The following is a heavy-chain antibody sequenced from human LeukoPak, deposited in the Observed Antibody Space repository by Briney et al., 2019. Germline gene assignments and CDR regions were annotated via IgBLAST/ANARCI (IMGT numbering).Heavy chain of an antibody. CDR1: GGSFSGYY. CDR3: ARFRGARYSSGWWIDY. V-gene: IGHV4-34*01. D-gene: IGHD6-19*01. Sequence: PSETLSLTCAVYGGSFSGYYWSWIRQPPGKGLEWIGEINHSGSTNYNPSLKSRVTISVDTSKNQLSLKLSSVTAADTAVYYCARFRGARYSSGWWIDYWGQGTLVTVSS. J-gene: IGHJ4*02. CDR2: INHSGST.